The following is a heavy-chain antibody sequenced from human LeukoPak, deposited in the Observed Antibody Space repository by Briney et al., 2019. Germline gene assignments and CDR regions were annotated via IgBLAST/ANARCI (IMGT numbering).Heavy chain of an antibody. D-gene: IGHD3-22*01. CDR3: ARDYYDSSGYAGGLDY. CDR2: ISSSSSYI. CDR1: GLTFSSYS. J-gene: IGHJ4*02. V-gene: IGHV3-21*01. Sequence: KTGGSLRLSCAASGLTFSSYSMNWVRQAPGKGLEWVSSISSSSSYIYYADSVKGRFTISRDNAKNSLYLQMNSLRAEDTAVYYCARDYYDSSGYAGGLDYWGQGTLVTVSS.